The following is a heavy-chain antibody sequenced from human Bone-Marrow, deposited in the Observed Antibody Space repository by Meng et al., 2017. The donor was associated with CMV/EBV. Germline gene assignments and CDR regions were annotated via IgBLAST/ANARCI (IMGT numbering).Heavy chain of an antibody. CDR1: GFSVSSYW. CDR2: INSDGSST. V-gene: IGHV3-74*01. J-gene: IGHJ6*02. CDR3: ARANNHAMDV. D-gene: IGHD1/OR15-1a*01. Sequence: GESLKISCAASGFSVSSYWMHWVRQAPGKGLVWVSRINSDGSSTTYADPVKGRFTFSRDNAKNTLYLQMNSLRAEDTAVYYCARANNHAMDVWGQGPTVTVSS.